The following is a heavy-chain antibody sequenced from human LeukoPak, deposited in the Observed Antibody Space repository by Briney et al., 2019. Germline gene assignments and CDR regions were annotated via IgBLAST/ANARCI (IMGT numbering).Heavy chain of an antibody. D-gene: IGHD1-26*01. J-gene: IGHJ4*02. Sequence: GGSLTLSCAASGFTFSTYWMHWVRHAPGQGLVWVSRISTDGTSTAYADSVKGRFTISRDNAKNTLYLQMNSPRAEDTAVYYCARDARGSYYGGYLDYWGQGTLVTASS. CDR1: GFTFSTYW. V-gene: IGHV3-74*01. CDR2: ISTDGTST. CDR3: ARDARGSYYGGYLDY.